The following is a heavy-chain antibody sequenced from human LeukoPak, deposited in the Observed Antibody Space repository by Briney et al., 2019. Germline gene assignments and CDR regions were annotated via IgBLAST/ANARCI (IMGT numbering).Heavy chain of an antibody. Sequence: ASVKVSCKASGYTFTSYGISWVRQTPGQGLESIVWISAYNGNTSYAQNLQGRVTMTRDTSPVTAYMELRRLRSDDTAVYYPARAYNRVVAAFAAFDYWGQGTLVTVSS. CDR1: GYTFTSYG. J-gene: IGHJ4*02. CDR3: ARAYNRVVAAFAAFDY. V-gene: IGHV1-18*01. CDR2: ISAYNGNT. D-gene: IGHD2-15*01.